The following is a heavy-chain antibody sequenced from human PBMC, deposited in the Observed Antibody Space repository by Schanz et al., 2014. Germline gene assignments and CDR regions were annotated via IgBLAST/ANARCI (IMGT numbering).Heavy chain of an antibody. Sequence: QVQLQESGPGLVKPSQTLSLTCTVSGGSISSGGYYWSWIRQHPGKGLEWIGYIYYSGSTYYNPSLKSRVSMSIDRSKNQFSLKLSSVTAADTAVYYCARDRGMTTSDYYYGMDVWGQGTTVTVSS. CDR3: ARDRGMTTSDYYYGMDV. D-gene: IGHD4-17*01. CDR2: IYYSGST. V-gene: IGHV4-31*03. J-gene: IGHJ6*02. CDR1: GGSISSGGYY.